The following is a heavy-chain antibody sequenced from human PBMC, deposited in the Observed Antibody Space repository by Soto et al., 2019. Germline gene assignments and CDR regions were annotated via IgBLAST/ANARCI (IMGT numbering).Heavy chain of an antibody. CDR1: VFTCSSYA. CDR2: ISGSGGST. Sequence: GGSLRLCCAASVFTCSSYAMSWCRQAPGKGLEWVSAISGSGGSTYYADSVKGRFTISRDNSKNTLYLQMNSLRAEDTAVYYCALSPVPGVWGQGTTVTVSS. CDR3: ALSPVPGV. D-gene: IGHD6-6*01. J-gene: IGHJ6*02. V-gene: IGHV3-23*01.